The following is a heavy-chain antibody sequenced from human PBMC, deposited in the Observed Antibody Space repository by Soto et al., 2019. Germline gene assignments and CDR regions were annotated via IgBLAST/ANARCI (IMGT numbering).Heavy chain of an antibody. Sequence: SETLSLTCAVSGVSISSSSYYWGWIRQPPGKGLEWIGSIYYSGSTYYNPSLKSRVTISVDTSKNQFSLKLSSVTAADTAVYYCACIFSGGYGYGFYYYGMDVWGQGTTVTVSS. J-gene: IGHJ6*02. D-gene: IGHD5-18*01. CDR1: GVSISSSSYY. CDR3: ACIFSGGYGYGFYYYGMDV. CDR2: IYYSGST. V-gene: IGHV4-39*01.